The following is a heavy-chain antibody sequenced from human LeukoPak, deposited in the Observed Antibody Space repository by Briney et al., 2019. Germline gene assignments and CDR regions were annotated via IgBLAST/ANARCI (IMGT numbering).Heavy chain of an antibody. V-gene: IGHV3-7*01. CDR3: ARAHGDYDFWSGKLPDAFDI. J-gene: IGHJ3*02. CDR1: GFTFSSYW. CDR2: IKQDGSEK. D-gene: IGHD3-3*01. Sequence: GGSLRLXCAASGFTFSSYWMSWVRQAPGKGLEWVANIKQDGSEKYYVDSVKGRFTISRDNAKNSLYLQMNSLRAEDTAVYYCARAHGDYDFWSGKLPDAFDIWGQGTMVTVSS.